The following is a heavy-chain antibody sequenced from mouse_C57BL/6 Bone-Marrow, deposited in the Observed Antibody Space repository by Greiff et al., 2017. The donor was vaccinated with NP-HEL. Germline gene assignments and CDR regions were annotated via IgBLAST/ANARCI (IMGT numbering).Heavy chain of an antibody. V-gene: IGHV8-12*01. Sequence: QVTLKVSGPGILQSSQTLSLTCSFSGFSLSTSGMGVSWIRQPSGKGLEWLAHIYWDDDKRYNPSLKSRLTISKDTSRNQVFLKITSVDTADTATYYCARRAQAPNPNPNPNPNPNPNPFLHYDYDDYYAMDYWGQGTSVTVSS. CDR1: GFSLSTSGMG. CDR3: ARRAQAPNPNPNPNPNPNPNPFLHYDYDDYYAMDY. CDR2: IYWDDDK. J-gene: IGHJ4*01. D-gene: IGHD2-4*01.